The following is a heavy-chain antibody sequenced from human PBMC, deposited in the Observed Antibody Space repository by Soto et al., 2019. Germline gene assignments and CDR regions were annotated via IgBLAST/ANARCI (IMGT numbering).Heavy chain of an antibody. V-gene: IGHV3-21*01. Sequence: EVQLVESGGGLVKPGGSLRLSCAASGFTFSSYSMNWVRQAPGKGLEWVSSISSSSSYIYYADSVKGRFTISSDNAKNSLYLQMNSLRAEDTAVYYCARVPKSRQTTGGDYWGQGTLVTVSS. CDR1: GFTFSSYS. CDR3: ARVPKSRQTTGGDY. J-gene: IGHJ4*02. CDR2: ISSSSSYI. D-gene: IGHD1-1*01.